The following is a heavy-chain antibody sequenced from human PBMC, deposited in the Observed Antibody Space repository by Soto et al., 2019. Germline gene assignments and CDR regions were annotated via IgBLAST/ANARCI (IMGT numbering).Heavy chain of an antibody. CDR2: IGGSGSLI. V-gene: IGHV3-48*04. Sequence: VGSLRLSCAASGFTFSSENMNWVRQAPGKGLEWVSYIGGSGSLIFYGDSVKGRFTVSRDNAGNSLYLQMNSLSAEDTAVYYCARGLGRSWFFLWGQGTLVPVSS. J-gene: IGHJ5*02. CDR1: GFTFSSEN. CDR3: ARGLGRSWFFL.